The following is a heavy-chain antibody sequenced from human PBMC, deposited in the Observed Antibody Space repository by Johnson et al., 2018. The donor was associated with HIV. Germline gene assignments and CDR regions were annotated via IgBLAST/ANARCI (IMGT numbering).Heavy chain of an antibody. J-gene: IGHJ3*02. CDR2: MNKDGSEK. CDR3: AREAGVTWDTNVNKDAFDI. V-gene: IGHV3-7*05. Sequence: VQLVESGGGVVQPGGYLRLSCAASGFTFSSYWMSWVRQAPGKGLEWVANMNKDGSEKYSVDSVKGRFTISRANAKNSLSLQMNSLRAEDTAVYYCAREAGVTWDTNVNKDAFDIWGQGTMVTVSS. D-gene: IGHD5-18*01. CDR1: GFTFSSYW.